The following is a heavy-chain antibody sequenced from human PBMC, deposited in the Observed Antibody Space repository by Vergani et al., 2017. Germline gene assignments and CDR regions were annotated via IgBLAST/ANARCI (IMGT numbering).Heavy chain of an antibody. CDR3: AREGYCSSRSCYAIGY. Sequence: EVQLVESGGGLVQPGGSLRLSCAASGFTFSNYWMSWVRQAPGKGLEWVANIKQDGREKYYVDSVKGRFTISRDNAKKSLYLQMNSLRAEDTAVYYCAREGYCSSRSCYAIGYWGQGTLVTVSS. CDR2: IKQDGREK. J-gene: IGHJ4*02. V-gene: IGHV3-7*01. D-gene: IGHD2-2*01. CDR1: GFTFSNYW.